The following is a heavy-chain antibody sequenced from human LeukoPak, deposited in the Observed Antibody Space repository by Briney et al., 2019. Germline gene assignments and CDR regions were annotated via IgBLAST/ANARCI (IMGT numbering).Heavy chain of an antibody. CDR2: ISGSGGST. V-gene: IGHV3-23*01. D-gene: IGHD5-12*01. J-gene: IGHJ4*02. CDR3: AKENGYMNYFDY. Sequence: PGGSLRLSCAASGFTFSSYAMSWVRQAPGNGLEWLSAISGSGGSTYYADSVKGRFTISRDNSKNTLYLQMNSLRAEDTAVYYCAKENGYMNYFDYWGQGTLVTVSS. CDR1: GFTFSSYA.